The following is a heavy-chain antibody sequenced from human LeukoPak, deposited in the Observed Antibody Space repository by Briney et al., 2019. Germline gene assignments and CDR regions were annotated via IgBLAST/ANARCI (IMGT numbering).Heavy chain of an antibody. CDR3: ARDSSGYDSGWYFDL. D-gene: IGHD5-12*01. Sequence: SETLSLTCTVSGGSISPYYWNWIRKPPGKGLEWIGYIHYSGRTDYNPSLNSRVTITVDTSKSQFSLKLTSVTAADTAVYYCARDSSGYDSGWYFDLWGRGTLVTVSS. CDR1: GGSISPYY. CDR2: IHYSGRT. V-gene: IGHV4-59*01. J-gene: IGHJ2*01.